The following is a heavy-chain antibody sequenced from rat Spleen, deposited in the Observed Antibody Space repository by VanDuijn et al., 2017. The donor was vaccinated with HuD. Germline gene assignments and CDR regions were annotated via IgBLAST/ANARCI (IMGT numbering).Heavy chain of an antibody. CDR3: ARWDYYSPRWYFDF. CDR1: GYSITSAYR. Sequence: EVQLQESGPGLVKPSQSLSLTCSVTGYSITSAYRWNWIRKFPGNKLEWMGYINGAGSTNYNPSLKSRISITRDTSKNQFFLQVNSVTTEDTATYFCARWDYYSPRWYFDFWGPGTM. D-gene: IGHD1-1*01. J-gene: IGHJ1*01. V-gene: IGHV3-3*01. CDR2: INGAGST.